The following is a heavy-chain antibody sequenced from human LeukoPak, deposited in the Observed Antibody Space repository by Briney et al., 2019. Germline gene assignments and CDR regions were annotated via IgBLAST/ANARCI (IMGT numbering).Heavy chain of an antibody. CDR3: ARGYCTSINCNNWFDP. D-gene: IGHD2-2*01. Sequence: GGSLRLSCAASGFTFSNYAMSWVRQAPGKGLEWVSAISGSASSTYYADSVKGRFTISRDNSKNTLYLQMNSLRADDTAVHYCARGYCTSINCNNWFDPWGQGALVTVSS. CDR2: ISGSASST. CDR1: GFTFSNYA. J-gene: IGHJ5*02. V-gene: IGHV3-23*01.